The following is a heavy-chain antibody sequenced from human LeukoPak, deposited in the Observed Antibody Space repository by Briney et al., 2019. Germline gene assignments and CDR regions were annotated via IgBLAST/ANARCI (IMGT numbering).Heavy chain of an antibody. J-gene: IGHJ5*02. CDR1: GGSISSSSYY. CDR2: IYYSGST. V-gene: IGHV4-39*01. CDR3: ARQGSSWFDP. Sequence: SETLSLTCTVSGGSISSSSYYWGWLRQPPGKGLEWIGSIYYSGSTYYNPSLKSRVTISVDTSKNQFSLKLSSVTAADTAVYYCARQGSSWFDPWGQGTLVTVSS.